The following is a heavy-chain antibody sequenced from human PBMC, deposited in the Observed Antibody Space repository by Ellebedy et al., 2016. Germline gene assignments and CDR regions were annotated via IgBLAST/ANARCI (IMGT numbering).Heavy chain of an antibody. V-gene: IGHV1-8*01. J-gene: IGHJ6*02. CDR1: GYIFISYN. CDR3: ARHRRYSSSPYFYYGMDV. Sequence: ASVKVSXXASGYIFISYNLNWVRLATGQGLEWMGWMNPNSGDTGYAQKFQGRVTLTRDTSLGTAYMELSSLRSEDTAVYYCARHRRYSSSPYFYYGMDVWGQGTTVTVSS. CDR2: MNPNSGDT. D-gene: IGHD6-13*01.